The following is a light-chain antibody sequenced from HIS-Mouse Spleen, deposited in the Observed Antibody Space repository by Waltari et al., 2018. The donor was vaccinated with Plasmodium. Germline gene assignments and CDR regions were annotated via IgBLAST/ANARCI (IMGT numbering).Light chain of an antibody. CDR2: EGS. Sequence: QPALTQPAPVSRSPGQSLTISCTGTSRDVRSYNFVSCYQQHPGKAPKLMIYEGSKRPAGVSNRFSGSTSCNTASLTISGLQAEDEDDYYCCSYAGSSTFVFGGGTKLTVL. CDR3: CSYAGSSTFV. J-gene: IGLJ3*02. V-gene: IGLV2-23*03. CDR1: SRDVRSYNF.